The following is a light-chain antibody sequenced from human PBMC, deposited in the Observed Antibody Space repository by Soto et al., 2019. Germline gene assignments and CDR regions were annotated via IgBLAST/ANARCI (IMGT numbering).Light chain of an antibody. CDR2: EVS. CDR1: SSDVGGYNY. V-gene: IGLV2-8*01. J-gene: IGLJ2*01. CDR3: SSYAGSNNLV. Sequence: QSALTQPPSASGSPGQSVTISCTGTSSDVGGYNYVSWYQPHPGKAPKLMIYEVSKRPSGVPDRFSGSKSGNTASLTVSGLQAEDEADYYCSSYAGSNNLVFGGATKLTFL.